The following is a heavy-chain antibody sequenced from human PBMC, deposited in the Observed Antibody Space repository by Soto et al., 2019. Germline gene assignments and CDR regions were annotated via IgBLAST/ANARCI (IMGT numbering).Heavy chain of an antibody. CDR2: IKQDGNEK. V-gene: IGHV3-7*03. CDR3: ARGTAGCSTGHCWFDT. Sequence: SLRLSCAASGFTFSNYWMSWVRQAPGKGLEWVANIKQDGNEKYYVDSVKGRFTISRDNAKNSLYLQMNSLRAEDTAVYYCARGTAGCSTGHCWFDTLGPGTLVTVSS. J-gene: IGHJ5*02. D-gene: IGHD2-2*02. CDR1: GFTFSNYW.